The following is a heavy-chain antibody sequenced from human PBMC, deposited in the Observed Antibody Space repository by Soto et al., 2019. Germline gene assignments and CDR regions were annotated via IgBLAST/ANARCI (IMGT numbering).Heavy chain of an antibody. CDR3: ARGHYDFWSGYFATIDY. V-gene: IGHV4-59*08. CDR1: GGSIKNYY. CDR2: IHYSGNT. Sequence: PSGTLSLTCTVSGGSIKNYYWSWIRQPPGKGLEWIGYIHYSGNTKYNPSLKSRVTISADTSKNQFSLKLSSVTAADTAVYYCARGHYDFWSGYFATIDYWGQGTLVTVSS. J-gene: IGHJ4*02. D-gene: IGHD3-3*01.